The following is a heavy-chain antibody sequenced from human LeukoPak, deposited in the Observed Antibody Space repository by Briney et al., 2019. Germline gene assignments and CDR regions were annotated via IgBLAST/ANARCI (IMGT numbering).Heavy chain of an antibody. D-gene: IGHD4-17*01. CDR2: IYHSGST. CDR3: AGSYGDYYYGMDV. V-gene: IGHV4-39*07. Sequence: TSETLSLTCTVSGGSISSSSYYWGWIRQPPGKGLEWIGEIYHSGSTNYNPSLKSRVTISVDKSKNQFSLKLSSVTAADTAVYYCAGSYGDYYYGMDVWGQGTTVTVSS. J-gene: IGHJ6*02. CDR1: GGSISSSSYY.